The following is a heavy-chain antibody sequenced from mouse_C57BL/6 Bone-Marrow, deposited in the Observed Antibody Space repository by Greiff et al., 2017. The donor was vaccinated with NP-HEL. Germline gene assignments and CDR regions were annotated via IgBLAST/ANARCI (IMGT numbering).Heavy chain of an antibody. CDR3: TTGDYGSSPFAY. Sequence: EVQLQQSGAELVRPGASVKLSCTASGFNIKDDYMHWVKQRPEPGLEWIGWIDPENGDTEYASKFQGKATITADTSSNTAYLQLSSLTSEDTAVYYCTTGDYGSSPFAYWGQGTLVTVSA. CDR2: IDPENGDT. D-gene: IGHD1-1*01. J-gene: IGHJ3*01. CDR1: GFNIKDDY. V-gene: IGHV14-4*01.